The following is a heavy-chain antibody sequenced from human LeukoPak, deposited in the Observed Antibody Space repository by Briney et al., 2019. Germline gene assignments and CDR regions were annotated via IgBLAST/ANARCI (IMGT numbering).Heavy chain of an antibody. Sequence: ETLSLTCTVSGDSISNYYWSWVRQAPGKGLEWVANIKQDGGEKYYVDSVKGRFTISRDNAKNSLYLQMNSLRAEDTAVYYCASRSWLPDYYYYYGMDVWGQGTTVTVSS. V-gene: IGHV3-7*01. D-gene: IGHD5-12*01. CDR2: IKQDGGEK. CDR3: ASRSWLPDYYYYYGMDV. J-gene: IGHJ6*02. CDR1: GDSISNYY.